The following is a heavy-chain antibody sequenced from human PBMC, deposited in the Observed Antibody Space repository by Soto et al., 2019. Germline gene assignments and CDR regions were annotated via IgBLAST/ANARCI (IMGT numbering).Heavy chain of an antibody. CDR2: INVYNGNT. CDR3: ARGVGSGSYYIQYNWFDP. Sequence: QVQLVQSGGEVKKPGASVKVYCKASGYTFTNYGIGWVRQAPGQGLEWMGWINVYNGNTKYAQKVQGRVTMTTDTSTSTAYMELRSLRSDDTAVYYCARGVGSGSYYIQYNWFDPWGQGTLVTVSS. V-gene: IGHV1-18*01. D-gene: IGHD3-10*01. CDR1: GYTFTNYG. J-gene: IGHJ5*02.